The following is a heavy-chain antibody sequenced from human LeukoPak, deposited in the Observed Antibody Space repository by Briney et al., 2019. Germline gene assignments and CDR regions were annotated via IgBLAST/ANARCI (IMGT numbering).Heavy chain of an antibody. Sequence: PGRSLRLSCEASGFTFSHYGMHWFRQAPGKGLEWVSSIDATSSLINYADSVKGRFTTSRANDNNTLFLQMNSLRAEDTGTYYCARDYSSGWFAKGAYWGQGALVLVSS. D-gene: IGHD6-19*01. CDR2: IDATSSLI. CDR1: GFTFSHYG. CDR3: ARDYSSGWFAKGAY. V-gene: IGHV3-21*01. J-gene: IGHJ4*02.